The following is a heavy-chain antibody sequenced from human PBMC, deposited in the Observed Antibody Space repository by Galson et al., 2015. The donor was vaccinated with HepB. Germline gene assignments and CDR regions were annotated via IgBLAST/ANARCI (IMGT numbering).Heavy chain of an antibody. D-gene: IGHD3-10*01. V-gene: IGHV1-24*01. J-gene: IGHJ3*02. CDR3: ATDQASRTTMVRVDALDI. Sequence: SVKVSCKVSGYTLTELSMHWVRQAPGKGLEWMGGFDPEDGETIYAQKFQGRVTMTEDTSTDTAYMELSSLRSEDTAVYYCATDQASRTTMVRVDALDIWGQGTMVTVSS. CDR1: GYTLTELS. CDR2: FDPEDGET.